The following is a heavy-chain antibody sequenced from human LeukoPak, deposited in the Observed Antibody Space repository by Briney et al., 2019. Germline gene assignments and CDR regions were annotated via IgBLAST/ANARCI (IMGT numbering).Heavy chain of an antibody. Sequence: ASVKVSCKASGYTFTGYYVHWVRQAPGQVLEWMGWINPNSGGTNYAQKFQGRVTMTRDTSISTAYMELSRLRSDDTAVYYCARGDHYDVLTGFQTPSHLSDYWGQGTLVTVSS. CDR1: GYTFTGYY. J-gene: IGHJ4*02. D-gene: IGHD3-9*01. CDR3: ARGDHYDVLTGFQTPSHLSDY. V-gene: IGHV1-2*02. CDR2: INPNSGGT.